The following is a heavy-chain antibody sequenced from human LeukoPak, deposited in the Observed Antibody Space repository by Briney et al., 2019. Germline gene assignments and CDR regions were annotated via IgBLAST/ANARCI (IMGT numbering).Heavy chain of an antibody. J-gene: IGHJ4*02. Sequence: GSLRLSCAASGFTFSDYYMSWIRQAPGKGLEWVSYISSSGSTIYYADSVKGRFTISRDNAKNSLYLQMNSLRAEDTAVYYCARVRYSGSYVDYWGQGTLVTVSS. V-gene: IGHV3-11*01. D-gene: IGHD1-26*01. CDR3: ARVRYSGSYVDY. CDR2: ISSSGSTI. CDR1: GFTFSDYY.